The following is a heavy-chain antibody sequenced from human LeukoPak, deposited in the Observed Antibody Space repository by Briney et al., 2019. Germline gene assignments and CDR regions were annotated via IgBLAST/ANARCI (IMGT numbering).Heavy chain of an antibody. J-gene: IGHJ4*02. CDR2: IIPIFGTA. D-gene: IGHD3-22*01. CDR1: GGTFSSYA. CDR3: ARGYYYDSSGYPSHFDY. Sequence: SVKVSCKASGGTFSSYAISWVRQAPGQRLEWMGGIIPIFGTANYAQKFQGRVTITTDESTSTAYMELSSLRSEDTAVYYCARGYYYDSSGYPSHFDYWGQGTLVTVSS. V-gene: IGHV1-69*05.